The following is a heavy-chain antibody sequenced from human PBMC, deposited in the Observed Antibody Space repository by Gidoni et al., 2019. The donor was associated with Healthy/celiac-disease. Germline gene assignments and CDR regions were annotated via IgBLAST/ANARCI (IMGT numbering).Heavy chain of an antibody. J-gene: IGHJ4*02. V-gene: IGHV3-15*01. CDR2: IKSKTDGGTT. CDR3: TTARFHRSRKYYFDY. Sequence: EVPLVASGGGFVKPGGSLRLSCAASGFSFRNAWMSWGRQAPGKGVEWVGSIKSKTDGGTTDYAAPVKGRFTISRDDSKNTLYLQMNSLKTEDTAVYYCTTARFHRSRKYYFDYWGQGTLVTVSS. D-gene: IGHD3-3*01. CDR1: GFSFRNAW.